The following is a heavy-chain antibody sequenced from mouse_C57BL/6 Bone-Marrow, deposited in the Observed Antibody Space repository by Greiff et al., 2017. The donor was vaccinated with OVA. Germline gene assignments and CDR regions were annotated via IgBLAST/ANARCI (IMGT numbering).Heavy chain of an antibody. J-gene: IGHJ2*01. D-gene: IGHD2-4*01. CDR3: AIHPRYDYDVGYFDY. CDR2: IHPSDSDT. Sequence: QVQLQQPGAELVKPGASVKVSCKASGYTFTSYCMHWVKQRPGQGLEWIGRIHPSDSDTNYNQKFMGKATLTVDKSSSTAYMQLSSLTSEDSAVYYCAIHPRYDYDVGYFDYWGKGTTLTVSS. V-gene: IGHV1-74*01. CDR1: GYTFTSYC.